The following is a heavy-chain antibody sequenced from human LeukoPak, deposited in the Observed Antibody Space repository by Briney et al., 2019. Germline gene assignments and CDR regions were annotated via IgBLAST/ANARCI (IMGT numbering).Heavy chain of an antibody. CDR2: IYSGGST. V-gene: IGHV3-53*01. CDR1: GFTFSSYW. Sequence: GGSQRLSCAASGFTFSSYWMSWVRQAPGKGLEWVSVIYSGGSTYYADSVKGRFTISRDNSKNTLYLQMNSLRAEDTAVYYCARDSYGSGPLHYYGMDVWGQGTTVTVSS. J-gene: IGHJ6*02. CDR3: ARDSYGSGPLHYYGMDV. D-gene: IGHD3-10*01.